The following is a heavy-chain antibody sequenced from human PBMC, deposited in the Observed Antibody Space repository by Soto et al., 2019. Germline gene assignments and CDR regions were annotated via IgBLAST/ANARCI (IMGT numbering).Heavy chain of an antibody. Sequence: SETLSLTCTVSGGSISSSPYYWGWIRQPPGKGLEWIGSIYYSGSTYYNPSLKSRATISIDTSKNQFSLKLTSVTAADTAVYYCAILQRGGLLDAFVFWGQGTMVTGSS. CDR2: IYYSGST. CDR3: AILQRGGLLDAFVF. CDR1: GGSISSSPYY. V-gene: IGHV4-39*01. D-gene: IGHD2-15*01. J-gene: IGHJ3*01.